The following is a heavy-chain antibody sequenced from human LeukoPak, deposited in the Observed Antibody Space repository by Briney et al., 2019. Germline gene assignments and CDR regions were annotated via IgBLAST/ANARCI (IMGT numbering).Heavy chain of an antibody. D-gene: IGHD3-3*01. J-gene: IGHJ4*02. V-gene: IGHV1-2*02. Sequence: ASVKVSCKASGYTFTGYYMHWVRQAPGQGLAWMGWINPNSGGTNYAQKFQGRVTMTRDTSISTAYMELSRLRSEDTAVYYCAREETYYDFWSGYYRERSFDYWGQGTLVTVSS. CDR3: AREETYYDFWSGYYRERSFDY. CDR2: INPNSGGT. CDR1: GYTFTGYY.